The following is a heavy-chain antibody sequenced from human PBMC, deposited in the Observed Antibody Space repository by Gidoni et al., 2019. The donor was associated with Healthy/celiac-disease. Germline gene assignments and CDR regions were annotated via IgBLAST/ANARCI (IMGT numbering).Heavy chain of an antibody. Sequence: EVQLVESGGGLVKPGRSLRLSCTASGFTFGDYAMSWFRQAPGKGLEWVGFIRSKAYGWTTEYAASVKGRFTISRDDSKSIAYLQMNSLKTEDTAVYYCTRVYSDYYYYGMDVWGQGTTVTVSS. V-gene: IGHV3-49*05. J-gene: IGHJ6*02. CDR2: IRSKAYGWTT. CDR1: GFTFGDYA. D-gene: IGHD2-15*01. CDR3: TRVYSDYYYYGMDV.